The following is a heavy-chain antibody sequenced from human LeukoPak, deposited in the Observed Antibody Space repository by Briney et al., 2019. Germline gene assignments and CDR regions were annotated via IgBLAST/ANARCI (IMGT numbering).Heavy chain of an antibody. V-gene: IGHV3-23*01. D-gene: IGHD3-9*01. Sequence: PGGSLRLSCASSGFTFSSYAMSWVRQDPGKGLEWVSAISGSGGSTYYADSVKGRFTISRDNSKNTLYLQMNSLRAEDTAVYYCAKVSYYDILTANSGAFDIWGQGTMVTVSS. CDR1: GFTFSSYA. J-gene: IGHJ3*02. CDR2: ISGSGGST. CDR3: AKVSYYDILTANSGAFDI.